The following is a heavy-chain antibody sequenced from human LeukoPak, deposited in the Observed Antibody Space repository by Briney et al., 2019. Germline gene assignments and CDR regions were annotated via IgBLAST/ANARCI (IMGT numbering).Heavy chain of an antibody. V-gene: IGHV4-34*01. D-gene: IGHD4-23*01. J-gene: IGHJ6*04. CDR1: GGSFSDYY. Sequence: SETLSLTCAVYGGSFSDYYWSWIRQPPGKGLEWIGEINHSGSTNYNPSLKSRVTISVDTSKNQSSLKLSSVTAADTAVYYCARVRVTMDVWGKGTTVTVSS. CDR3: ARVRVTMDV. CDR2: INHSGST.